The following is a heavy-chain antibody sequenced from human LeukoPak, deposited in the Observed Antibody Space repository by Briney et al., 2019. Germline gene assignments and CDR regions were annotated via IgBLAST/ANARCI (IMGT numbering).Heavy chain of an antibody. CDR3: ARGGDYYDSSGYLYYYYYYGMDV. J-gene: IGHJ6*02. D-gene: IGHD3-22*01. V-gene: IGHV3-21*01. CDR1: GFTFGSYS. CDR2: ISSSSSYI. Sequence: GGSLRLSCAASGFTFGSYSMNWVRQAPGKGLEWVSSISSSSSYIYYADSVKGRFTISRDNAKNSLYLQMNSLRAEDTAVYYCARGGDYYDSSGYLYYYYYYGMDVWGQGTTVTVSS.